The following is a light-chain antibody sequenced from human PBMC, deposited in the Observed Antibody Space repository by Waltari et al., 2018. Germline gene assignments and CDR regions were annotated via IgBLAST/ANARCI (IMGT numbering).Light chain of an antibody. CDR3: YSAADGIWV. CDR1: ILAKKY. V-gene: IGLV3-27*01. Sequence: SYELTQPSSVSVSPGQTARIICSGDILAKKYARWFQQRPGQAPVLVINKDMERSSGIPERFSGSASGTTVTLTISGAQVEDEADYYCYSAADGIWVFGGGTRLTVL. J-gene: IGLJ3*02. CDR2: KDM.